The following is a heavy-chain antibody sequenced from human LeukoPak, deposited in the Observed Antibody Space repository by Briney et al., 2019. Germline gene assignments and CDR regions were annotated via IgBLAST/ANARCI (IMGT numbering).Heavy chain of an antibody. CDR3: ARDRGYSGYDYYGMDV. D-gene: IGHD5-12*01. CDR2: IYYTGET. CDR1: GGSISRYY. J-gene: IGHJ6*02. V-gene: IGHV4-59*01. Sequence: PSETLSLTCTVSGGSISRYYWNWIRQPPGKGLEWIGYIYYTGETNYTPSLKSRVTISVDTSKTQFSLKLTSVTAADTAVYYCARDRGYSGYDYYGMDVWGQGTTVTVSS.